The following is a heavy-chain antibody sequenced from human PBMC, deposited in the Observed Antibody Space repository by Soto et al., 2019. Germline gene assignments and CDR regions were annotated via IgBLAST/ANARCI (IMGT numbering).Heavy chain of an antibody. V-gene: IGHV4-39*01. CDR1: GGSISSSNYY. J-gene: IGHJ5*02. D-gene: IGHD6-13*01. CDR3: ARQHSLWQQLADNWFDP. Sequence: SETLSLTCTVSGGSISSSNYYWGWIRQPPGKGREWIGSISDSESTYYSPSLKSRFTISGDTSKNQFSLKLNSVTAVDTAVYYCARQHSLWQQLADNWFDPWGQGTLVTVSS. CDR2: ISDSEST.